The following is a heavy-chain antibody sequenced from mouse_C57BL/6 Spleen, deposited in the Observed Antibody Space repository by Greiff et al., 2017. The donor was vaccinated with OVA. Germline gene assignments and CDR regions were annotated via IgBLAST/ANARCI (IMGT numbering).Heavy chain of an antibody. CDR3: ARGGPTTVVFDY. D-gene: IGHD1-1*01. CDR2: IYPGDGDT. J-gene: IGHJ2*01. V-gene: IGHV1-80*01. Sequence: QVQLQQSGAELVKPGASVKISCKASGYAFSSYWMNWVKQRPGKGLEWIGKIYPGDGDTNYNGKFKGKATLTADKSSSTAYMQLSSLTSEDYAVYFCARGGPTTVVFDYWGQGTTLTVSS. CDR1: GYAFSSYW.